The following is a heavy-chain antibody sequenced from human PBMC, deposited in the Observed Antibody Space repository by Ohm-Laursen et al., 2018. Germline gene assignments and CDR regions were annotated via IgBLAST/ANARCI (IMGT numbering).Heavy chain of an antibody. CDR3: ARYYGSGRYYYYYGMDV. D-gene: IGHD3-10*01. CDR1: GFTFNNYW. CDR2: INKDGSEK. J-gene: IGHJ6*02. V-gene: IGHV3-7*01. Sequence: SLRLSCAASGFTFNNYWMNWVRQAPGKGLEWVATINKDGSEKYYVDSVKGRFTISRDNAKNSLYLQMNSLRAEDTAVYYCARYYGSGRYYYYYGMDVWGQGTTVTVSS.